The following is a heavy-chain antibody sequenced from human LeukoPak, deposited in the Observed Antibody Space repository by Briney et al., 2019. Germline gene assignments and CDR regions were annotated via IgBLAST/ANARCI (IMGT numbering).Heavy chain of an antibody. Sequence: KPSETLSLTCTVSGGSVSSGSYYWSWIRQPPGKGLEWIGYIYYSGSTNYNPSLKSRVTISVDTSKNQFSLELSSVTAADTAVYYCARVVLDYVRFLEWLPSGRSTNWFDPWGQGTLVTVSS. J-gene: IGHJ5*02. V-gene: IGHV4-61*01. CDR1: GGSVSSGSYY. D-gene: IGHD3-3*01. CDR2: IYYSGST. CDR3: ARVVLDYVRFLEWLPSGRSTNWFDP.